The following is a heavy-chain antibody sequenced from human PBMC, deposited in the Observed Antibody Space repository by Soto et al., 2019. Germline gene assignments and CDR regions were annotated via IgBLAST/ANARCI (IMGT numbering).Heavy chain of an antibody. CDR1: GFTVSSNY. CDR2: IYSGGST. Sequence: EVQLVESGGGLVQPGGSLRLSCAASGFTVSSNYMSWVRQAPGKGLEWVSAIYSGGSTYYEDSVKGRLTISRDNSKNKLYLQMNSLRAEDTAVYYCARERQYCSGGSCTPDDFDLWGPGTMVTVSS. V-gene: IGHV3-66*01. CDR3: ARERQYCSGGSCTPDDFDL. D-gene: IGHD2-15*01. J-gene: IGHJ3*01.